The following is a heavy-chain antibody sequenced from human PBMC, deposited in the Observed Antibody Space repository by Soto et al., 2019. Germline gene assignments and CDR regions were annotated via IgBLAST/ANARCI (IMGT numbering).Heavy chain of an antibody. D-gene: IGHD3-22*01. V-gene: IGHV3-21*01. CDR1: GFTFSSYS. Sequence: PGGSLRLSCAASGFTFSSYSMNWVRQAPGKGLEWVSSISSSSSYIYYADSVKGRFTISRDNAKNSLYLQMNSLRAEDTAVYYCARGGTSYYYVTHFDYWGQGTLVTVSS. CDR3: ARGGTSYYYVTHFDY. CDR2: ISSSSSYI. J-gene: IGHJ4*02.